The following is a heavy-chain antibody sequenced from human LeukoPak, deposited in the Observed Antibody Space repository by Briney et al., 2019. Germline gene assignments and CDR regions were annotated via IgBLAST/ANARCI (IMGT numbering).Heavy chain of an antibody. J-gene: IGHJ4*02. CDR1: GFTFSSYG. CDR3: AKGPSYGVDY. CDR2: ISYDGSNK. V-gene: IGHV3-30*18. Sequence: PGGSLRLSCAASGFTFSSYGMHWVRQAPGKGLEWVAVISYDGSNKYYADSVKGRFTISRDNSKNTLYLQMNSLRAEDTAVYYCAKGPSYGVDYWGQGTLVTASS. D-gene: IGHD5-18*01.